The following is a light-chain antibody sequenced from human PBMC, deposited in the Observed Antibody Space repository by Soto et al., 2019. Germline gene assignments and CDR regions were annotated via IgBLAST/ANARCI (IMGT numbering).Light chain of an antibody. J-gene: IGKJ5*01. CDR3: QQYNNWPPAIT. CDR1: QSVSGF. Sequence: EIGLSQSAGTLSLSPGERATLSCRASQSVSGFLACYQQKPGQAPRLVIYGASTRAFGIPGRFSGYGSGTEFTLTISSLQSEDFAIYYCQQYNNWPPAITFGQGTRLEIK. CDR2: GAS. V-gene: IGKV3-15*01.